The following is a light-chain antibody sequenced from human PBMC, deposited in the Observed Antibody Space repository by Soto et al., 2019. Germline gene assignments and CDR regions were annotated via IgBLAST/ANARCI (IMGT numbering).Light chain of an antibody. Sequence: QSALTQPASVSGSPGQSITISCTGTSSDVGAYTFVSWYQQHPDKVPKFMIFDVSRRPSGVSDRFSGSKSGNTASLTISGLQPEDEADYYCSSYTSSSTHVFGSGTKLTVL. J-gene: IGLJ1*01. CDR3: SSYTSSSTHV. CDR2: DVS. CDR1: SSDVGAYTF. V-gene: IGLV2-14*03.